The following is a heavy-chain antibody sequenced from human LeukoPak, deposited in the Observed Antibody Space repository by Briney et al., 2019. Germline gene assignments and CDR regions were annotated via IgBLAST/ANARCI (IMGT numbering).Heavy chain of an antibody. Sequence: ASVKVSCKASGYTFTGYYMHWVRQAPGQGLEWMGRINPNSGGTNYAQKFQGRVTMTRDTSISTAYMELSRLRSDDTAVYYCARGIIAPYYYDSSGYQDYFDYWGQGTLVTVSS. J-gene: IGHJ4*02. CDR2: INPNSGGT. V-gene: IGHV1-2*06. D-gene: IGHD3-22*01. CDR3: ARGIIAPYYYDSSGYQDYFDY. CDR1: GYTFTGYY.